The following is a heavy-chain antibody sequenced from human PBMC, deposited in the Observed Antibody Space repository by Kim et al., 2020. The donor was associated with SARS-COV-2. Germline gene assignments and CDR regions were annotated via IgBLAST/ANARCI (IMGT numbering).Heavy chain of an antibody. Sequence: SETLSLTCTVSGGSISSGGYYWSWIRQHPGKGLEWIGYIYYSGSTYYNPSLKSRVTISVVTSKNQFSLKLSSVTAADTAVYYCARVHRSSWYGSDPWGQGTLVTVSS. CDR1: GGSISSGGYY. J-gene: IGHJ5*02. V-gene: IGHV4-31*03. D-gene: IGHD6-13*01. CDR2: IYYSGST. CDR3: ARVHRSSWYGSDP.